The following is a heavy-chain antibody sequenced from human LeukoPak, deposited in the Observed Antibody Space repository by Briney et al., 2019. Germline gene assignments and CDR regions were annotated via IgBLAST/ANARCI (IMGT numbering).Heavy chain of an antibody. Sequence: GGSLRLSCAASGFTFSSYAMSWVRQAPGKGLEWVSAISGSGGSTYYADSVKGRFTISRDNSKNTLYLQMNSLRAEDTAVYYCARMQEGAPYHFDYWGQGTLVTVSS. CDR1: GFTFSSYA. V-gene: IGHV3-23*01. CDR2: ISGSGGST. J-gene: IGHJ4*02. CDR3: ARMQEGAPYHFDY. D-gene: IGHD3-16*01.